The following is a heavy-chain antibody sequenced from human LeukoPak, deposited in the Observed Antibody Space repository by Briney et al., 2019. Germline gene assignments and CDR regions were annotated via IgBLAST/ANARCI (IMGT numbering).Heavy chain of an antibody. CDR2: IIPIFGTA. V-gene: IGHV1-69*05. CDR1: GGTFSSYA. Sequence: ASVKVSCKASGGTFSSYAISWVRQAPGQGLEWMGGIIPIFGTANCAQKFQGRVTITTDESTSTACMELSSLRSEDTAVYYCARDGQQLVRGAFDIWGQGTMVTVSS. J-gene: IGHJ3*02. D-gene: IGHD6-6*01. CDR3: ARDGQQLVRGAFDI.